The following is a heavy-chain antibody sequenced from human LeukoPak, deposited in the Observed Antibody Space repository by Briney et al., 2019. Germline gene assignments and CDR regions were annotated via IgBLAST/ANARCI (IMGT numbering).Heavy chain of an antibody. CDR2: INPSGGST. CDR3: ATASWREGHGGAFDI. J-gene: IGHJ3*02. Sequence: ASVKVSCKASGYTFTSYYMHWVRQAPGQGLEWMGIINPSGGSTGYAQKFQGRVTMTRDTSTSTVYMELSSLRSEDTAVYYCATASWREGHGGAFDIWGQGTMVTVSS. D-gene: IGHD6-13*01. V-gene: IGHV1-46*01. CDR1: GYTFTSYY.